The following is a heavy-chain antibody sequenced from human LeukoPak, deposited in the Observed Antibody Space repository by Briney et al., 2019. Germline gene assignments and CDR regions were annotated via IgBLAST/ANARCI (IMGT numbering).Heavy chain of an antibody. CDR3: ARGRAVAANLDFDY. V-gene: IGHV3-48*03. J-gene: IGHJ4*02. CDR1: GFTFSSYE. CDR2: ISSSGSTI. D-gene: IGHD6-19*01. Sequence: GGSLRLSCAASGFTFSSYEMNWVRQAPGKGLEWVPYISSSGSTIYYADSVKGRFTISRDNAKSSLYLQMNSLRAEDTAVYYCARGRAVAANLDFDYWGQGTLVTVSS.